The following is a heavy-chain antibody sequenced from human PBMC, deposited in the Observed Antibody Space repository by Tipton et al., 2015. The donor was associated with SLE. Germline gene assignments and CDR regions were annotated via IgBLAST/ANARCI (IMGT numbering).Heavy chain of an antibody. CDR2: ITNNGNT. CDR3: ARDSYGDFAY. CDR1: GGSISFGSYY. V-gene: IGHV4-61*02. J-gene: IGHJ4*02. Sequence: TLSLTCSVSGGSISFGSYYWSWLRQPPGKGPEWIGRITNNGNTYYIPSLQSRVTMSVDTSKNQFSLKLNSVTAADTAIYYCARDSYGDFAYWGPGTLVTVSS. D-gene: IGHD4-17*01.